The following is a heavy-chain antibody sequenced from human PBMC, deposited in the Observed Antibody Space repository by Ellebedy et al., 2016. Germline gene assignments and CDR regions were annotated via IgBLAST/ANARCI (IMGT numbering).Heavy chain of an antibody. CDR3: ARDRVEQWVTDF. CDR2: ISSTSSHI. CDR1: GFTFSSYS. Sequence: GGSLRLSCAASGFTFSSYSMNWVRQAPGKGLEWVSSISSTSSHIFYTDSLKGRFTISRDNAKNLLYLQLNSLRAEDTAVYYCARDRVEQWVTDFWGQGSLVTVSS. V-gene: IGHV3-21*06. J-gene: IGHJ4*02. D-gene: IGHD6-19*01.